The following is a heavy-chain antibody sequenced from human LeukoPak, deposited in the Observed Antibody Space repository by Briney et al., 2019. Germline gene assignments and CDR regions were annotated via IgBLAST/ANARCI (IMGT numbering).Heavy chain of an antibody. CDR2: IHYSGST. CDR1: GASVRSYY. Sequence: SETLSLTCTVSGASVRSYYWSWIRQPPGRGLEWIGSIHYSGSTSSNPSLRSRVTISVDKSKNQFSLKLSSVTAADTAVYYCARRVHSSSWSSYFDYWGQETLVTVSS. J-gene: IGHJ4*02. V-gene: IGHV4-59*02. CDR3: ARRVHSSSWSSYFDY. D-gene: IGHD6-13*01.